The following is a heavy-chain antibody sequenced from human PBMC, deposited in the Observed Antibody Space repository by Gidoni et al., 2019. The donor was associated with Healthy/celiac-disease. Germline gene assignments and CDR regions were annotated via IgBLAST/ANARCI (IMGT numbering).Heavy chain of an antibody. V-gene: IGHV3-9*01. D-gene: IGHD6-13*01. CDR2: ISWNSGSI. J-gene: IGHJ4*02. CDR3: AKDIGSSWLGFDY. CDR1: GFTFDDYA. Sequence: EVQLVESGGGLVQPGRSLRLSCAASGFTFDDYAMHWVRQAPGKGLEWVSGISWNSGSIGYADSVKGRFTISRDNAKNSLYLQMNSLRAEDTALYYCAKDIGSSWLGFDYWGQGTLVTVSS.